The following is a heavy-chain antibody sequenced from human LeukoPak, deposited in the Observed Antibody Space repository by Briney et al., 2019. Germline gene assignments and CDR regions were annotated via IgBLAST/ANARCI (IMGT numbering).Heavy chain of an antibody. D-gene: IGHD2-15*01. CDR3: AHRQVVATHFDY. Sequence: SGPTLVNPTQTLTLTCTFSGFSLSTSAVGVGWIRQPPGKALEWLALIYWNDDKRYSPSLKSRLTITKDTSKNQVVLIMTNTDPVDTATYYCAHRQVVATHFDYWGQGTLVTVSS. CDR1: GFSLSTSAVG. CDR2: IYWNDDK. V-gene: IGHV2-5*01. J-gene: IGHJ4*02.